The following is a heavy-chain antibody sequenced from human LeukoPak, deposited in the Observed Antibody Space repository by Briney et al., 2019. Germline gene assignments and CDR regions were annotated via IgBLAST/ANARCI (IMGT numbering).Heavy chain of an antibody. V-gene: IGHV1-2*02. Sequence: ASVKVSCKASGYTFTGYYMHWVRQAPGQGLEWMGWINPNSGGTNYAQKFQGRVTMTRDTSISTVYMELTRLTSDDTAVYYCARDPSQYYYTDVWGKGTTVTVSS. J-gene: IGHJ6*03. CDR2: INPNSGGT. CDR3: ARDPSQYYYTDV. CDR1: GYTFTGYY.